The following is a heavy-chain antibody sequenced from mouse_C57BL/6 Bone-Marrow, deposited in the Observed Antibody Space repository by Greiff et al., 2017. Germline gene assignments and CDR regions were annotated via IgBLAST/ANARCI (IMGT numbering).Heavy chain of an antibody. CDR1: GFTFTDYY. V-gene: IGHV7-3*01. J-gene: IGHJ2*01. D-gene: IGHD2-3*01. CDR3: ARYNDGYFDY. Sequence: EVKLVESGGGLVQPGGSLSLSCAASGFTFTDYYMSWVRQPPGKALEWLGFIRNKANGYTTEYSASVKGRFTISRDNSQSILYLQMNALRAEDSATYYCARYNDGYFDYWGQGTTLTVSS. CDR2: IRNKANGYTT.